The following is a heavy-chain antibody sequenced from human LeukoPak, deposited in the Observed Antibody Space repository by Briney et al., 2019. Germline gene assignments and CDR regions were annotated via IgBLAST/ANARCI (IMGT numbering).Heavy chain of an antibody. CDR3: TTAVLEWEPGDAFDI. CDR2: IKQDGSEK. CDR1: GFTFSNYA. J-gene: IGHJ3*02. D-gene: IGHD1-26*01. Sequence: GGSLRLSCVVSGFTFSNYALSWVRQAPGKGLEWVANIKQDGSEKYYVDSVKGRFTNSRDNAKDSLYLQMNSLRAEDTAVYYCTTAVLEWEPGDAFDIWGQGTMVTVSS. V-gene: IGHV3-7*01.